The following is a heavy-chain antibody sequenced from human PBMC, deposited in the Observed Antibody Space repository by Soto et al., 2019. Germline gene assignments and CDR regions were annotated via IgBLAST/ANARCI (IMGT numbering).Heavy chain of an antibody. Sequence: GGSLRLSCAASGFTFSSYGMHWVRQAPGKGLEWVAVIWYDGSNKYYADSVKGRFTISRDNSKNTLYLQMNSLRAEDTFVYYCARDYDSSGYPRYYFDYWGQGTLVTVSS. CDR3: ARDYDSSGYPRYYFDY. J-gene: IGHJ4*02. CDR2: IWYDGSNK. CDR1: GFTFSSYG. D-gene: IGHD3-22*01. V-gene: IGHV3-33*01.